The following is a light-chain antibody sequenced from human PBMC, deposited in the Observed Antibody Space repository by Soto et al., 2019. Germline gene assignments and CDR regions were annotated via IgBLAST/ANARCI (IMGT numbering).Light chain of an antibody. CDR3: SSYRASSTTHYV. V-gene: IGLV2-14*03. Sequence: QSALTQPASLSGSPGQSITISCTGTSSDIGGYNYVSWYQQHPGKAPKLIIHDVSNRPSGVSDRFFGSKSGNTASLTISGLQAGDEADYYCSSYRASSTTHYVFGTGTKLTVL. CDR2: DVS. J-gene: IGLJ1*01. CDR1: SSDIGGYNY.